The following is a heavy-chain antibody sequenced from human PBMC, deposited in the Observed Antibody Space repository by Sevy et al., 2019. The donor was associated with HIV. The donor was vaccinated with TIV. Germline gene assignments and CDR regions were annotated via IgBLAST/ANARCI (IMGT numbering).Heavy chain of an antibody. CDR1: GFTFSSYS. Sequence: GGSLRLSCAASGFTFSSYSMNWVRRAPGKGLEWVSYISSSSSTIYYADSVKGRFTISRDNAKNSLYLQMNSLRDEDTAVYYCAREITPMVTGYYYYYGMDVWGQGTTVTVSS. V-gene: IGHV3-48*02. CDR2: ISSSSSTI. CDR3: AREITPMVTGYYYYYGMDV. J-gene: IGHJ6*02. D-gene: IGHD5-18*01.